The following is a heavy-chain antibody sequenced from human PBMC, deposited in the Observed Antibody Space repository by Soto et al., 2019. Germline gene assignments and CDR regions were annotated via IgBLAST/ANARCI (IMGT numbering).Heavy chain of an antibody. J-gene: IGHJ6*02. CDR3: ARHEPVNYDFWSGYYPGGYYYYYGLDV. V-gene: IGHV1-18*04. CDR1: GYTFTSYG. D-gene: IGHD3-3*01. Sequence: ASVKVSCKASGYTFTSYGISWVRQAPGQGLEWMGWISAYSGNTNYAQKLQGRVTMTTDTSTSTAYMELRSLRSDDTAVYYCARHEPVNYDFWSGYYPGGYYYYYGLDVWGQGTTVTVSS. CDR2: ISAYSGNT.